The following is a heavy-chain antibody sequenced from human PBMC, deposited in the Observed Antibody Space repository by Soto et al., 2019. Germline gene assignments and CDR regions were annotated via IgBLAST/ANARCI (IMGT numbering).Heavy chain of an antibody. V-gene: IGHV4-30-4*01. CDR3: AREVRGVTPYGMDV. Sequence: SETLSLTCTVSGGSISSGDYYWSWIRQPPGKGLEWIGYIYYSGSTYYNPSLKSRVTISVDTSKNQFSLKLSSVTAADTAVYYCAREVRGVTPYGMDVWGQGTTVTVSS. J-gene: IGHJ6*02. CDR1: GGSISSGDYY. D-gene: IGHD3-10*01. CDR2: IYYSGST.